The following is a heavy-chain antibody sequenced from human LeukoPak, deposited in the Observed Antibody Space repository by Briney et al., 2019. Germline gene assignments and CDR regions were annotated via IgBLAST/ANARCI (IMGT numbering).Heavy chain of an antibody. CDR1: GFTFSNHW. Sequence: GGSLRLSCAASGFTFSNHWMHWVRQAPVKGLVWVSLVNSDGRSVNYADSVKGRFTISRDNAKNTLYLQMTSLRVEDTAVYYCVRGSVAAYTSPFDYWGQGTLVTVSS. J-gene: IGHJ4*02. CDR2: VNSDGRSV. CDR3: VRGSVAAYTSPFDY. V-gene: IGHV3-74*01. D-gene: IGHD6-19*01.